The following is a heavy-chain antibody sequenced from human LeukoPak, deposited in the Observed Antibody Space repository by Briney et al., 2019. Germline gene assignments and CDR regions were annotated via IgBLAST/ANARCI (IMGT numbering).Heavy chain of an antibody. CDR2: INSDGSRT. V-gene: IGHV3-74*01. J-gene: IGHJ5*02. Sequence: GGSLRLSCAASGFTFSSYWLHWVRQTPGKGLAWVSRINSDGSRTNYADSVKGRFTSSRDNAKNTLYLQMNSLRVEDTAVYFCARGGPVKSIYDPHWYDPWGQGTLVAVSS. D-gene: IGHD5/OR15-5a*01. CDR1: GFTFSSYW. CDR3: ARGGPVKSIYDPHWYDP.